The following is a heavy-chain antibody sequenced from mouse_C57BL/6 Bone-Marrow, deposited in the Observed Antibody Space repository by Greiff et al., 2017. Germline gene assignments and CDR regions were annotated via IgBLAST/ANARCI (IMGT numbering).Heavy chain of an antibody. J-gene: IGHJ3*01. CDR1: GYTFTDYE. Sequence: QVQLQQSGAELVRPGASVTLSCKASGYTFTDYEMHWVKQTPVHGLEWIGAIDPETGGTAYNQKFKGKAILTADKSSSTAYMELRSLTSEDSAVYYCTRWRLRRAWFAYWGQGTLVTVSA. D-gene: IGHD3-2*02. CDR2: IDPETGGT. CDR3: TRWRLRRAWFAY. V-gene: IGHV1-15*01.